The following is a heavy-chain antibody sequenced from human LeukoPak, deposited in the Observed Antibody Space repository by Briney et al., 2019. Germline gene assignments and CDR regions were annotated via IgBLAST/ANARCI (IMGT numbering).Heavy chain of an antibody. J-gene: IGHJ4*02. D-gene: IGHD3-22*01. CDR3: ARDQGGSGYRFDY. Sequence: SETLSLTCTVSGGSISSGGYYWSWIRQHPGKGLEWIGYIYYSGSTYYNPSLKSRVTISVDTSKNQFSLKLSSVTAADTAVYYCARDQGGSGYRFDYWGQGTLVTVSS. CDR1: GGSISSGGYY. CDR2: IYYSGST. V-gene: IGHV4-31*03.